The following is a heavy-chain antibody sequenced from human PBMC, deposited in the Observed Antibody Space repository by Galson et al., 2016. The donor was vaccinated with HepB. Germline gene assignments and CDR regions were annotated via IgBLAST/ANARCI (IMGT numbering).Heavy chain of an antibody. D-gene: IGHD2-21*01. CDR2: IWYNGSNK. Sequence: SLRLSCAASGFSFSSHGMHWVRQAPGKGLEWVAIIWYNGSNKYYADSVRGRFTTSRDNAKNTLYLQMHSLRAEDTAVYYCARGLAGVDDHWGQGTLVTVSS. CDR3: ARGLAGVDDH. V-gene: IGHV3-33*01. CDR1: GFSFSSHG. J-gene: IGHJ4*02.